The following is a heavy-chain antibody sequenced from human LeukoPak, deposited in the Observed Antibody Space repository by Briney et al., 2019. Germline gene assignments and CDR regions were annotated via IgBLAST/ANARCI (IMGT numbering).Heavy chain of an antibody. V-gene: IGHV3-23*01. CDR2: ISASGGGT. J-gene: IGHJ6*03. Sequence: PGGSLRLSCAASGFTFSSYAMSWVRQAPGKGLEWVSAISASGGGTFYADSVKGRFTISRDNSKNTLYLQMNSLRAEDTAVYYCAKVSIFGVVLYYMDVWGKGTTVTVSS. CDR3: AKVSIFGVVLYYMDV. D-gene: IGHD3-3*01. CDR1: GFTFSSYA.